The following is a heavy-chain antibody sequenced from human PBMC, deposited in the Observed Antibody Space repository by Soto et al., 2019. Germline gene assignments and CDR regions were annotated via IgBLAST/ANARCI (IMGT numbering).Heavy chain of an antibody. Sequence: QVQLVQSGAEVKKPGSSVKVSCKASGGTFSSYAISWVRQAPGQGLEWMGGIIPIFGTANYAQKFQGRVTITADESTSTAYMELSSLRSEDTAVYYCARDNYDFWSGYSHYYYDMDVWGQGTTVTVSS. CDR2: IIPIFGTA. J-gene: IGHJ6*02. CDR1: GGTFSSYA. D-gene: IGHD3-3*01. CDR3: ARDNYDFWSGYSHYYYDMDV. V-gene: IGHV1-69*01.